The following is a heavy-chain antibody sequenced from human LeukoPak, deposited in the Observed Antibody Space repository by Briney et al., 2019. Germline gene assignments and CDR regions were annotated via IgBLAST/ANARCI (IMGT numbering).Heavy chain of an antibody. J-gene: IGHJ4*02. Sequence: ASVKVSCKASGYSFTSYYMHWVRQAPGQGLEWMGIINPSGDSTSYAQKFQGRVTMTRDMSTSTVYMELSSLRSEDTAVYYCARDLERNRMHYWGQGTLVTVSS. CDR2: INPSGDST. D-gene: IGHD1-14*01. V-gene: IGHV1-46*01. CDR1: GYSFTSYY. CDR3: ARDLERNRMHY.